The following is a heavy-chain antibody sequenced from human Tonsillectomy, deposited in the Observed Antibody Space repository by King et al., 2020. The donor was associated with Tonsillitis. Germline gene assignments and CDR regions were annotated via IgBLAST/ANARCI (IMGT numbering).Heavy chain of an antibody. CDR2: INYSGST. D-gene: IGHD3-22*01. Sequence: QLQESGPGLVKPSETLSLTCTVSGGSISSYYWNWIRQPPGKGLEWMGYINYSGSTNYNPSLKSRVTISVDTSKQQLSLKLSSVTAADTAVYYCARDKVCSGYYCAYGMDVWGQGTTVTVSS. J-gene: IGHJ6*02. CDR1: GGSISSYY. V-gene: IGHV4-59*01. CDR3: ARDKVCSGYYCAYGMDV.